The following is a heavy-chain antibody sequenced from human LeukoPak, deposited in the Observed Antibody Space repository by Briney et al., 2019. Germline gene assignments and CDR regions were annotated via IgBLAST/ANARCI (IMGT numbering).Heavy chain of an antibody. Sequence: GESLKISFKGSGYRFINYWIGWVRQRPGKGLEWMAIIYPANSETRYSPSLQGQVTISVDKSIGTAYLQWSSLKGSDTAMYYCTSHLETSGYFAFDQWGQGTLVTVSS. CDR1: GYRFINYW. D-gene: IGHD3-22*01. CDR2: IYPANSET. CDR3: TSHLETSGYFAFDQ. V-gene: IGHV5-51*01. J-gene: IGHJ4*02.